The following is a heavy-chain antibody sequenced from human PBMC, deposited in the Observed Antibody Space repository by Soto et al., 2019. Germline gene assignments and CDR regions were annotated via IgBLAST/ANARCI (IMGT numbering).Heavy chain of an antibody. CDR3: AKGSYSGRYSDFDC. CDR2: ISYDGSNK. V-gene: IGHV3-30*18. D-gene: IGHD1-26*01. Sequence: GSLLLSGAASGFTFRSYGMFWVRQAPGRGLEWVAFISYDGSNKCSDSVKGRFTISRDNSKNTLYLQMNSLRAEDTAVYYCAKGSYSGRYSDFDCWGQGTMVTVS. CDR1: GFTFRSYG. J-gene: IGHJ4*02.